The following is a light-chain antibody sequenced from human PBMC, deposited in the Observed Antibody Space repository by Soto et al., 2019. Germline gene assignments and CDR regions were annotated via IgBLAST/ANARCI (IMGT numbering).Light chain of an antibody. CDR1: SSNIGSNY. CDR3: AAWDDSLSSVV. V-gene: IGLV1-47*01. CDR2: RNN. J-gene: IGLJ2*01. Sequence: QLVLTQPPSASGTPGQRVTISCSGSSSNIGSNYVYGYPQLPGTAPKLLIYRNNQRPSGVPDRFSGSQSGPSASLAISGLRSEDEADYYCAAWDDSLSSVVFGGGTKLTVL.